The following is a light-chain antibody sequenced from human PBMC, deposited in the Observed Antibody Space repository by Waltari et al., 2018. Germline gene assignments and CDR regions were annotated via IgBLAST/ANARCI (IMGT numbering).Light chain of an antibody. CDR3: QHFGSSPYT. V-gene: IGKV3-20*01. CDR1: QSVASSY. J-gene: IGKJ2*01. CDR2: GAS. Sequence: EIVLTQSPGTLSLSPGERATLSCRASQSVASSYLAWYQQKPGQAPSLLIYGASSMATDIPDRFSGSGSGTDFTLTISRLEPEDFAVYYCQHFGSSPYTFGQGTKLEIK.